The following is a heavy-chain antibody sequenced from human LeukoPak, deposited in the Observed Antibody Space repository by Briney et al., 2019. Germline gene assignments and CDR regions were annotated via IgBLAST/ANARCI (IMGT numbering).Heavy chain of an antibody. V-gene: IGHV3-23*01. J-gene: IGHJ4*02. Sequence: GGSLRLSCAGSGFTFSTFAMIWVRQPPGKGLEWVSSIFPSGGEIHYADSVRGRFTISRDNSKSTLSLQMNSLRAEDTAIYYCATYRQVLLPFESWGQGTPVTVSS. CDR3: ATYRQVLLPFES. CDR2: IFPSGGEI. D-gene: IGHD2-8*02. CDR1: GFTFSTFA.